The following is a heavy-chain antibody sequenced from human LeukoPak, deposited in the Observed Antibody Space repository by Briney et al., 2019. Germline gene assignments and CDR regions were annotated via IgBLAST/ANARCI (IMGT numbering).Heavy chain of an antibody. CDR3: VRAGASGTYGQFDA. Sequence: EGSLRLSCAASGFTFTTYWMHWVRQAPGKGLVWVARINIDGTTTYYADYVKGRFTISRDNAKNTVSLEMSSLRDDDTAVYHCVRAGASGTYGQFDARGQGALVTVSS. V-gene: IGHV3-74*01. CDR2: INIDGTTT. D-gene: IGHD3-10*01. J-gene: IGHJ5*02. CDR1: GFTFTTYW.